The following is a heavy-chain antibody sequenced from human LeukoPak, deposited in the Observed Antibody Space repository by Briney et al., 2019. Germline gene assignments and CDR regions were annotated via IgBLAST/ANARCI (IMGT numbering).Heavy chain of an antibody. J-gene: IGHJ4*02. CDR3: ARVSDTSMVTPGFDS. CDR2: VSTSNGDT. Sequence: GASVKVSCKTSGYNFNRYTITWVRQAPGQGLEWMGWVSTSNGDTKYAENFQGRLTMTTETVTKTAYMELRRLRSGDTAIYFCARVSDTSMVTPGFDSWGQGTLVTVSS. V-gene: IGHV1-18*01. D-gene: IGHD5-18*01. CDR1: GYNFNRYT.